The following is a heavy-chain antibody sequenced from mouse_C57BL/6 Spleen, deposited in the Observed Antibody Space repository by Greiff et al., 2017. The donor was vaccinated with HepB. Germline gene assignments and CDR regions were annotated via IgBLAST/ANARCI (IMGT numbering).Heavy chain of an antibody. CDR1: GYSITSGYD. V-gene: IGHV3-1*01. CDR3: AREDYYYGSFDY. Sequence: VQLKESGPGMVKPSQSLSLTCTVTGYSITSGYDWHWIRHFPGNKLEWMGYISYSGSTNYNPSLKSRISITHDTSKNHFFLKLNSVTTEDTATYYCAREDYYYGSFDYWGQGTTLTVSS. CDR2: ISYSGST. J-gene: IGHJ2*01. D-gene: IGHD1-1*01.